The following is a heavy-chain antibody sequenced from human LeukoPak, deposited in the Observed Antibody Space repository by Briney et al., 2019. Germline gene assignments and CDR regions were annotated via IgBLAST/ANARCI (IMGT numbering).Heavy chain of an antibody. D-gene: IGHD3-10*01. V-gene: IGHV3-74*01. CDR3: ARVRGVDFEY. J-gene: IGHJ4*02. CDR2: INTDGSST. Sequence: GGSLRLSCAASGFTFSSYWMHWVRQAPGKGLVWVSRINTDGSSTSYADSVKGRFTISRDNAKNAVYLQMNSLRAEDTAVYYCARVRGVDFEYWGQGTLVTVSS. CDR1: GFTFSSYW.